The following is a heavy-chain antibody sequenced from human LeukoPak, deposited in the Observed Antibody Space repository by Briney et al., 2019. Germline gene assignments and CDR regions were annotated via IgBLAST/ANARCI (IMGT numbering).Heavy chain of an antibody. CDR2: MNPNSGNT. Sequence: GASVKVSCKASGYTFTSYDINWVRQATGQGLEWMGWMNPNSGNTGYAQKFQGRVTMTRNTSISTAYMELSSLRSEDTAVYYCARFPYRTNGVCPPAWGQGTLVTVSS. V-gene: IGHV1-8*01. D-gene: IGHD2-8*01. CDR1: GYTFTSYD. J-gene: IGHJ4*02. CDR3: ARFPYRTNGVCPPA.